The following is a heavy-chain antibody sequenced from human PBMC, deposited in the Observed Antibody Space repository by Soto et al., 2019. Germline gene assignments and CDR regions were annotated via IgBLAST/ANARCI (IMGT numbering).Heavy chain of an antibody. D-gene: IGHD6-19*01. CDR3: ARDSLAVAGTDYYYYYGMDV. CDR2: ISAYNGNT. J-gene: IGHJ6*02. Sequence: ASVKVSCKASGYTFTSYGISWVRQAPGQGLEWMGWISAYNGNTNYAQKLQGRVTMTTDTSTSTAYMELRSLRSDDTAVYYCARDSLAVAGTDYYYYYGMDVWGQGTTVTVSS. CDR1: GYTFTSYG. V-gene: IGHV1-18*01.